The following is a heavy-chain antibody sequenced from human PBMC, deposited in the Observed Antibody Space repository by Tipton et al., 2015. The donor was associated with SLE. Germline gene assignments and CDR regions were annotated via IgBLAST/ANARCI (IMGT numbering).Heavy chain of an antibody. CDR2: IYYSGST. V-gene: IGHV4-59*11. CDR1: GGSISSHY. J-gene: IGHJ6*02. CDR3: ARDLYGMDV. Sequence: TLSLTCTVSGGSISSHYWSWIRQPPGKGLEWIGYIYYSGSTNYNPSLKSRVTISVDTSKNQFSLKLSSVTAADTAVYYCARDLYGMDVWGQGTTVTVSS.